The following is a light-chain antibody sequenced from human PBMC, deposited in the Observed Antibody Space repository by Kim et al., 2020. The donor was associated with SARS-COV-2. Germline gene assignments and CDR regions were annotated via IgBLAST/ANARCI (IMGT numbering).Light chain of an antibody. CDR3: SSYTSSSTWV. Sequence: QSALTQPASVSGSPGQSITISCTGASSDVGVYNSVSWYQQHPDKAPKLIIYDVSKRPSGLSNRFSGSKSGNTASLTISGLQAEDEADYYCSSYTSSSTWVFGGGTQLTVL. CDR2: DVS. V-gene: IGLV2-14*01. J-gene: IGLJ3*02. CDR1: SSDVGVYNS.